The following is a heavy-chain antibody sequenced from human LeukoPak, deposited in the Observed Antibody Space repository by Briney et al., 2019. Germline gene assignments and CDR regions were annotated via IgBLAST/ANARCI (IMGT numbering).Heavy chain of an antibody. V-gene: IGHV4-34*01. J-gene: IGHJ4*02. CDR2: INHSGST. D-gene: IGHD3-22*01. CDR3: ARGKYYYDSSGYSY. Sequence: SETLSLTCAVCGGSFSGYYWSWIRQPPGKGLEWIGEINHSGSTNYNPSLKSRVTISVDTSKNQFSLKLSSVTAADTAVYYCARGKYYYDSSGYSYWGQGTLVTVSS. CDR1: GGSFSGYY.